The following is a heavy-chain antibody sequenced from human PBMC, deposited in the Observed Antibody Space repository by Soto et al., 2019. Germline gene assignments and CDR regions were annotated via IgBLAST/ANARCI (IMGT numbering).Heavy chain of an antibody. CDR1: GYTFNRYG. J-gene: IGHJ4*02. D-gene: IGHD1-1*01. CDR2: INIYNGKT. Sequence: QVQLVQSGTEVRKPGASVKVYCKASGYTFNRYGISWLRQAPGEGLEWMGWINIYNGKTDYTQKFQGRITMTADTSTNTAYLELRRLRSDDTAVYYCAREHWKASPLDFWGQVTLVTVSS. V-gene: IGHV1-18*01. CDR3: AREHWKASPLDF.